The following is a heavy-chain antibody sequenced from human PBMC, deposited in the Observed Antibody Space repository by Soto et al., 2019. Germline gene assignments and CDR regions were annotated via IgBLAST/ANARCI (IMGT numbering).Heavy chain of an antibody. V-gene: IGHV1-3*01. CDR3: ARGSYSSSSDPAFDI. D-gene: IGHD6-6*01. J-gene: IGHJ3*02. CDR2: INAGNGNT. CDR1: GYTFTSYA. Sequence: QVQLVQSGAEVKKPGASVKVSCKASGYTFTSYAMHWVRQAPGQRLEWMGWINAGNGNTKYSQKFQGRVTITRDTSASTAYTELSSLRSEDTAVYYCARGSYSSSSDPAFDIWGQGTMVTVSS.